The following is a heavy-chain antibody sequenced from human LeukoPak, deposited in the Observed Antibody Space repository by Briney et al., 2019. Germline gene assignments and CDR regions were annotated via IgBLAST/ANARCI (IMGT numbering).Heavy chain of an antibody. CDR3: TRGRVSGSYYFFDY. J-gene: IGHJ4*02. D-gene: IGHD1-26*01. Sequence: GGSLRLSCAASGFTFSSYSTNWVRQAPGKGLEWVGFIRSKAFGGTTEYAASVKGRFTISRDDSKSIAYLQMNSLKTEDTAVYYCTRGRVSGSYYFFDYWGQGTLVTVSS. CDR2: IRSKAFGGTT. CDR1: GFTFSSYS. V-gene: IGHV3-49*04.